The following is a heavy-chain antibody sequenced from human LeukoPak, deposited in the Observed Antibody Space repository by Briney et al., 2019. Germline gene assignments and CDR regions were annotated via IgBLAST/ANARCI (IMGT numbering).Heavy chain of an antibody. CDR3: ARAISSGWFAEYFQH. D-gene: IGHD6-19*01. CDR1: GYTFTGYY. V-gene: IGHV1-2*02. Sequence: GASVKVSCKASGYTFTGYYMHWVRQAPGQGLEWMGWINPNSGGTNYAQKFQGRVTMTRDTSISTAYMELSRLRSDDTAVYYCARAISSGWFAEYFQHWGQGTLVTVSP. CDR2: INPNSGGT. J-gene: IGHJ1*01.